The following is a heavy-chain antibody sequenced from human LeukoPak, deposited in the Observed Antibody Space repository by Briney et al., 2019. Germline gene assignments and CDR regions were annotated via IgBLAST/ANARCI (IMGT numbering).Heavy chain of an antibody. J-gene: IGHJ6*03. V-gene: IGHV1-69*05. D-gene: IGHD3-3*01. CDR3: ARTMKIRDYYYYYMDV. CDR1: GGTFSSYA. Sequence: ASVKVSCKASGGTFSSYAISWVRQAPGQGLEWMGGIIPIFGTANYAQKFQGRVTITTDESTSTAYMELSSLRSEDTAAYYCARTMKIRDYYYYYMDVWGKGTTVTVSS. CDR2: IIPIFGTA.